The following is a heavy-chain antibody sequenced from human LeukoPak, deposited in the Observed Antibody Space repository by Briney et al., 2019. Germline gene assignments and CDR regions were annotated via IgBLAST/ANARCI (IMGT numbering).Heavy chain of an antibody. CDR1: GGSITGYY. V-gene: IGHV4-4*07. J-gene: IGHJ4*02. CDR2: IYPNGGT. CDR3: ARTKRTSHYYFDY. D-gene: IGHD2-2*01. Sequence: SETLSLTCSVSGGSITGYYWSWIRQPAGKGLEWIGRIYPNGGTNYNPSLKSRAAMSVDTSKNQFSLKLTSVAAADTAMYYCARTKRTSHYYFDYWGQGTLATVSS.